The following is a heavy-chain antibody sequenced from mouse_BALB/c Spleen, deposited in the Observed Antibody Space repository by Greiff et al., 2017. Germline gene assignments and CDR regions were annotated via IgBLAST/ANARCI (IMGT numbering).Heavy chain of an antibody. D-gene: IGHD1-1*01. CDR3: ARDGSSHWYFDV. Sequence: EVQLQQSGPELVKPGASVKISCKASGYTFTDYNMHWVKQSHGKSLEWIGYIYPYNGGTGYNQKFKSKATLTVDNSSSTAYMELRSLTSEDSAVYYCARDGSSHWYFDVWGAGTTVTVSS. CDR1: GYTFTDYN. CDR2: IYPYNGGT. J-gene: IGHJ1*01. V-gene: IGHV1S29*02.